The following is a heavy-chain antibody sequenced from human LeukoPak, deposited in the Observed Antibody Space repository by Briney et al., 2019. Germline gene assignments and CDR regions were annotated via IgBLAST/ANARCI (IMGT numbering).Heavy chain of an antibody. J-gene: IGHJ3*02. CDR2: VSGNGNYR. CDR1: GFTFSTYS. CDR3: ASIYYDFWSGYYPGAFDI. V-gene: IGHV3-21*01. Sequence: GGSLRLSCVASGFTFSTYSMIWARQAPGKGLEWVSVVSGNGNYRYYADSVKGRFTISRDNSKNTLYLQMNSLRAEDTAVYYCASIYYDFWSGYYPGAFDIWGQGTMVTVSS. D-gene: IGHD3-3*01.